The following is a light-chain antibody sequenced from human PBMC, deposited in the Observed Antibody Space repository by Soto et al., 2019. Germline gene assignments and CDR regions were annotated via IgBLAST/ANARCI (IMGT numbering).Light chain of an antibody. CDR3: QQSFSFPLT. CDR2: AAS. J-gene: IGKJ4*01. CDR1: QNIKRY. V-gene: IGKV1-39*01. Sequence: DLQMTQSPSTLSAFAGDRVTITCRASQNIKRYLSWYQQKPGKAPNLLISAASTLQTGVPSRFSGSGSGTDFTLTISSLQPEDFTTYYCQQSFSFPLTFGGGTRVEIK.